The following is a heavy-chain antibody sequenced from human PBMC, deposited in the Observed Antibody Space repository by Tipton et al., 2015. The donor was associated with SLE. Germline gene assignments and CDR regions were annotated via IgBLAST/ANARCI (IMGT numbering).Heavy chain of an antibody. Sequence: LRLSCTVSGDSISSYYWSWIRQPPGKGLEWIGYLFYSGSTNYNPSFKSRVTISVDTSKNQFSLKLSSVTAADTAVYYCARLGGSYLDYWGQGTLVTVSS. CDR1: GDSISSYY. CDR3: ARLGGSYLDY. CDR2: LFYSGST. D-gene: IGHD3-16*01. J-gene: IGHJ4*02. V-gene: IGHV4-59*08.